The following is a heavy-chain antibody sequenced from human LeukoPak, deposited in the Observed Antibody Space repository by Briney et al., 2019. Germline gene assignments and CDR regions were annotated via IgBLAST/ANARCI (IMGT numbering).Heavy chain of an antibody. Sequence: SETLSLTCTVSGGSISSSSYYWGWFRQPPGKGLEWIGIISYSGSTYYNPSLKSRVTISVDTSKNQFSLKLSSVTAADTALYYCARPTHFYIAVAGVVFNIWGQGTMVTVSS. CDR2: ISYSGST. V-gene: IGHV4-39*01. J-gene: IGHJ3*02. CDR3: ARPTHFYIAVAGVVFNI. CDR1: GGSISSSSYY. D-gene: IGHD6-19*01.